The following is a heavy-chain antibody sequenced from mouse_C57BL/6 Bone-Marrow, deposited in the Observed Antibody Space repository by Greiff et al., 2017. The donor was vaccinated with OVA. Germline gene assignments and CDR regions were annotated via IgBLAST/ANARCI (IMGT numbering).Heavy chain of an antibody. D-gene: IGHD2-5*01. J-gene: IGHJ1*03. Sequence: QVQLQQSGPELVKPGASVKLSCKASGYTFTSYWMHWVKQRPGQGLAWIGNINPSNGGTNYNEKFKSKATLTVDKSSSTAYMQLSSLTSEDSAVYYCARKAIVTRYFDVWGTGTTVTVSS. V-gene: IGHV1-53*01. CDR2: INPSNGGT. CDR1: GYTFTSYW. CDR3: ARKAIVTRYFDV.